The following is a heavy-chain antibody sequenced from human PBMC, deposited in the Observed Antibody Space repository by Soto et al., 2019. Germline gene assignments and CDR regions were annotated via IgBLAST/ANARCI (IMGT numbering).Heavy chain of an antibody. CDR1: GGYIGGGGYY. Sequence: LSLTCTLSGGYIGGGGYYWSWLSPHPGKGLEWIGYIYYSGSTYYNPSLKSRVTISVDTSKNQFSLKLSSVTAADTAVYYCARAAPGTGDLFDSWVKRTQVTV. CDR2: IYYSGST. CDR3: ARAAPGTGDLFDS. V-gene: IGHV4-31*03. J-gene: IGHJ5*01. D-gene: IGHD6-13*01.